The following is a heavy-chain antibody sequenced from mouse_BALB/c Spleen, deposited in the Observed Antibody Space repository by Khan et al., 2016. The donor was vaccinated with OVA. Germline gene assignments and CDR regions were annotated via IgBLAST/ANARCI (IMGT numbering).Heavy chain of an antibody. J-gene: IGHJ2*01. D-gene: IGHD1-1*01. CDR3: ARRGLRWDFDY. CDR2: INPSTGYT. CDR1: GYTFINYW. V-gene: IGHV1-7*01. Sequence: QVRLQQSGAELAKPGASVKMSCKASGYTFINYWILWVKKRPGQGLEWIGYINPSTGYTEYTQNFKDKATLTADKSSSTAYMQLSSLTSEDSAVYDCARRGLRWDFDYWGQGTTLTVSS.